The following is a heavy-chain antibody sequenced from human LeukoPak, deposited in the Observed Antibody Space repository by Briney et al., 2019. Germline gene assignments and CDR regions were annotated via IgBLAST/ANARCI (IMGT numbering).Heavy chain of an antibody. D-gene: IGHD1-7*01. CDR1: GLTFSSGNW. V-gene: IGHV3-7*01. Sequence: GGSLRLSCAASGLTFSSGNWMSWVRQAPGKGLEWVANINQEGSEKHYVDSVKGRFTISRDNAKNSLYLQMNSLRAEDTAVYYCARLIGTTNFDYWGQGTLVTVSS. J-gene: IGHJ4*02. CDR2: INQEGSEK. CDR3: ARLIGTTNFDY.